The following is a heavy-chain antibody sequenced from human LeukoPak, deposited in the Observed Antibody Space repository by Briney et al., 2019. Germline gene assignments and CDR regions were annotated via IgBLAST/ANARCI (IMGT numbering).Heavy chain of an antibody. CDR1: GLTFSNYG. V-gene: IGHV3-30*02. CDR2: IQSDGNKK. Sequence: EGSLRLSCAASGLTFSNYGIHWVRQAPGKGLEWVAFIQSDGNKKYYADSVKGRFIICRDNSNNTLYLQMNSLRAVDTAMYYCAKHDYWGQGTLVTVSS. J-gene: IGHJ4*02. CDR3: AKHDY.